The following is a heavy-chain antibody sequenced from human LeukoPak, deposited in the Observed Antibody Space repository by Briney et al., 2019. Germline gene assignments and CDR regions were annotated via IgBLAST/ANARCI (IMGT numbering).Heavy chain of an antibody. D-gene: IGHD3-16*01. CDR2: ISGSSSYI. CDR3: ARDRGGWFDP. J-gene: IGHJ5*02. V-gene: IGHV3-21*03. CDR1: GFTFSSYS. Sequence: GGSLRLSCAASGFTFSSYSMNWVRQAPGKGLEWVSSISGSSSYIYYADSVKGRFTLSRDTAKNTLYLQMNSLRAESTPLYYLARDRGGWFDPWGQGTLVTVSS.